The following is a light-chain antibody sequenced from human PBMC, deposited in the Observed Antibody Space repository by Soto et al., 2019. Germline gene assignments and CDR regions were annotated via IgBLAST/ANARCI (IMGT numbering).Light chain of an antibody. CDR1: SSDVGGYNY. Sequence: QSVLTQPPSASGSPGQSVTISCTGTSSDVGGYNYVSWYQQHPGKAPKLMIYEVSKRPSGVPDRFSGSKSGKTASLTVSGLQAEDEADYYCSSYAGSNNYVFGTGTKPTV. J-gene: IGLJ1*01. V-gene: IGLV2-8*01. CDR2: EVS. CDR3: SSYAGSNNYV.